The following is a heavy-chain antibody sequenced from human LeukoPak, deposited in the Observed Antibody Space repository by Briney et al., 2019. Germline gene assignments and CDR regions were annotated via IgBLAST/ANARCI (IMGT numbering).Heavy chain of an antibody. V-gene: IGHV3-48*03. CDR3: ARDTRGYSYGLFDY. J-gene: IGHJ4*02. CDR1: GFTFSSYE. Sequence: PGGSLRLSCAASGFTFSSYEMNWVRQAPGKGLEWVSYISSSGSTIYYADSVKGRFTISRDNAKNSLYLQMNSLRAEDTAVYYCARDTRGYSYGLFDYWGQGTLVTVSS. D-gene: IGHD5-18*01. CDR2: ISSSGSTI.